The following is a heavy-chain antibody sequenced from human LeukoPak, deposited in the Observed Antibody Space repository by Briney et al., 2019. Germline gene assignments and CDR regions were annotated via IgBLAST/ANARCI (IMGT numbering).Heavy chain of an antibody. CDR3: ARDRGGRSGLDD. Sequence: GGSLRLSCSASGFTFSTYSMNWVRQAPGKGLEWVSSISSGSRYIYYADSVKGRFTISRDNAENFLYLQMNSLRAEDTAVYYCARDRGGRSGLDDWGQGTLVIVSS. V-gene: IGHV3-21*01. J-gene: IGHJ4*02. D-gene: IGHD2-15*01. CDR1: GFTFSTYS. CDR2: ISSGSRYI.